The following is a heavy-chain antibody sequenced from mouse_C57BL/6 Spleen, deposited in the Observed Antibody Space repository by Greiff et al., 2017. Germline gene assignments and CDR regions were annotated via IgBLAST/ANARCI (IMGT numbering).Heavy chain of an antibody. CDR3: ARRIYYDYLYVMDY. J-gene: IGHJ4*01. D-gene: IGHD2-4*01. CDR2: ITPSNGGT. V-gene: IGHV1-53*01. CDR1: GYTFTSYW. Sequence: VQLQQSGTELVKPGASVTLSCKASGYTFTSYWMHWVKQRPGPGLEWIGNITPSNGGTNYNEKFKSKATLTVDKSSSTAYMQLSSLTSEDSAVYYCARRIYYDYLYVMDYWGQGTSVTVSS.